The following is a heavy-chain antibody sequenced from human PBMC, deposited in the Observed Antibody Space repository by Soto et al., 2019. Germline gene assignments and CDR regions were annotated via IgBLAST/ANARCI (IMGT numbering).Heavy chain of an antibody. CDR1: GYIFSDYA. V-gene: IGHV1-3*01. D-gene: IGHD3-22*01. CDR3: ARDYYDGAGFTYFDS. J-gene: IGHJ4*02. Sequence: GASVKVSCKAPGYIFSDYAMHWLRQAPGQGLEWVGWISAGTGDTKYSQKFQDRAAITRDTSANTLYMELSSLSSEDTAVFFCARDYYDGAGFTYFDSWGQGTLVTVSA. CDR2: ISAGTGDT.